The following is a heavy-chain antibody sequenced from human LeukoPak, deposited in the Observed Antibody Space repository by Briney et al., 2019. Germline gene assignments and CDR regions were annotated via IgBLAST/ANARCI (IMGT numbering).Heavy chain of an antibody. CDR3: ARRNPYYYYGMDV. D-gene: IGHD1-14*01. CDR1: GFTVSSNY. J-gene: IGHJ6*02. Sequence: GGSLRLSCAASGFTVSSNYMSWVRQAPGKGLEWVSVIYSGGSTYYADSVKGRFTISRDNSKNTLYLQMNGLRAEDTAVYYCARRNPYYYYGMDVWGQGTTVTASS. CDR2: IYSGGST. V-gene: IGHV3-53*01.